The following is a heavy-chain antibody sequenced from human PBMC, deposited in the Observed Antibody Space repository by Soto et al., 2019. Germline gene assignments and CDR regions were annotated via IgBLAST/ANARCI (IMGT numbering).Heavy chain of an antibody. V-gene: IGHV3-23*01. CDR3: AKHSGGGNNVVFNF. J-gene: IGHJ3*01. CDR2: ISGSGGST. CDR1: GFTFSSYA. Sequence: PGGSLRLSCAASGFTFSSYAMSWVRQAPGKGLEWVSVISGSGGSTFYADSVKGRFTISRDNSKNRLYLQMNSLRAEDTAVYYRAKHSGGGNNVVFNFGGKGKMVPV. D-gene: IGHD2-8*01.